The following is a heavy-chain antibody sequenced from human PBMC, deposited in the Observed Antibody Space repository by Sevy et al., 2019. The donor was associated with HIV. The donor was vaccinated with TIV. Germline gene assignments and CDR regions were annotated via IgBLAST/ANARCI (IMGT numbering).Heavy chain of an antibody. CDR2: INPNDGVT. CDR1: GYTFTDYY. D-gene: IGHD1-1*01. J-gene: IGHJ6*02. V-gene: IGHV1-2*02. CDR3: ARLTTRPTSDLYGMDV. Sequence: ASVKVSCKASGYTFTDYYIHWVRQAPGQGLEWMAWINPNDGVTNYAQRFQGGVTVTRDRSISTAYMELRRLRSADTAIYYRARLTTRPTSDLYGMDVWGQGTTVTVSS.